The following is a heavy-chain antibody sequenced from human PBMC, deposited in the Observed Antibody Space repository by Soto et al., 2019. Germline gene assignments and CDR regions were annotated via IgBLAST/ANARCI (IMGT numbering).Heavy chain of an antibody. D-gene: IGHD1-1*01. CDR3: ATIRTGVTTIGPGY. J-gene: IGHJ4*02. CDR1: GFTFSNAW. Sequence: EVQLVESGGALVKPGGSPRLSCAASGFTFSNAWMSWVRQAPGKGLEWVGRIKSKTDGGTTDYAAAVEGRFTISREDSKNTVYLQMASLNTEDTAVYYCATIRTGVTTIGPGYWGQGTLVTVSS. V-gene: IGHV3-15*02. CDR2: IKSKTDGGTT.